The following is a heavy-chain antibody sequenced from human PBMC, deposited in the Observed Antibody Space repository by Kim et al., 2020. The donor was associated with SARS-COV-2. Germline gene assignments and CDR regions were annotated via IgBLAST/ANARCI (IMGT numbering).Heavy chain of an antibody. D-gene: IGHD4-17*01. CDR2: ISSSGSTI. Sequence: GGSLRLSCAASGFTFSSYEMNWVRQAPGKGLEWVSYISSSGSTIYYADSVKGRFTISRDNAKNSLYLQMNSLRAEDTAVYYCAGGLGDYAIHYYYGMDVWGQGTTVTVSS. V-gene: IGHV3-48*03. J-gene: IGHJ6*02. CDR3: AGGLGDYAIHYYYGMDV. CDR1: GFTFSSYE.